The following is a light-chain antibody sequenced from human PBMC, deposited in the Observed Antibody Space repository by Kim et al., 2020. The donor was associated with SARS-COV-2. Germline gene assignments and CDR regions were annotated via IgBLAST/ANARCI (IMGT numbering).Light chain of an antibody. CDR3: QQRGSGPHELT. CDR1: HYVGSS. V-gene: IGKV3-11*01. Sequence: GESATLSCRASHYVGSSLAWYQQTPGQAPRLLIDDAAMRAAGMPDRFSGSGCGTDFTLTIGSVAPEDFAVYYCQQRGSGPHELTFGGGTKVDIK. CDR2: DAA. J-gene: IGKJ4*01.